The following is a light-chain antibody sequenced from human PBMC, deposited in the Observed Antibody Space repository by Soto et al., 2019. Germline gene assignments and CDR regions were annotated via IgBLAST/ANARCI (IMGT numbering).Light chain of an antibody. V-gene: IGKV3-20*01. CDR3: QKYGSSGT. J-gene: IGKJ1*01. CDR1: QSVSNNY. CDR2: GAS. Sequence: EIVMTQSPATLSVSPGERATISCRASQSVSNNYLAWYQQKPGQAPRLLIYGASNRATGIPDRFSGRGSGTDFTLTISSLEPEDFAVYYCQKYGSSGTFGQAAKVDIK.